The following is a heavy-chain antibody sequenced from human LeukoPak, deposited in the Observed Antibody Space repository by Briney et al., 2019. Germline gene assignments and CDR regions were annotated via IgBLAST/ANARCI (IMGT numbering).Heavy chain of an antibody. V-gene: IGHV1-69*05. CDR3: ASSALITGTTGYFDY. CDR1: GGTLSSYA. J-gene: IGHJ4*02. CDR2: IIPIFGTA. D-gene: IGHD1-20*01. Sequence: ASVKVSCKASGGTLSSYAISWVRQAPGQGLEWMGGIIPIFGTANYAQKFQGRVTITTDESTSTAYMELSSLRSEDTAVYYCASSALITGTTGYFDYWGQGTLVTVSS.